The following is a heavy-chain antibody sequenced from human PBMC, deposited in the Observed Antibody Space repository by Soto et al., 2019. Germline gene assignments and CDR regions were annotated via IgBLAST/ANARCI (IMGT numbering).Heavy chain of an antibody. CDR3: ARPRSSSRNYYGMDV. D-gene: IGHD6-13*01. CDR1: GYSFTSYW. CDR2: IYPGDSDT. J-gene: IGHJ6*02. V-gene: IGHV5-51*01. Sequence: PGESLKISCTGSGYSFTSYWIGWVRQMPGKGLEWVGIIYPGDSDTRYSPSFQGQVTISADKSISTAYLQWSSLKASDTAMYYCARPRSSSRNYYGMDVWGQGTTVTVSS.